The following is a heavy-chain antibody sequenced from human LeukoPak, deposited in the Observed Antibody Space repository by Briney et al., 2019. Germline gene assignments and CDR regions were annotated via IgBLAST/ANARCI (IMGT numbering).Heavy chain of an antibody. CDR3: AREAAGGTTSFDY. J-gene: IGHJ4*02. CDR2: INPSGGST. D-gene: IGHD6-13*01. CDR1: GYTFTGYY. Sequence: ASVKVSCKASGYTFTGYYMHWVRQAPGQGLEWMGIINPSGGSTSYAQKFQGRVTMTRDKSTSTVYMELGSLSSEDTAVHYCAREAAGGTTSFDYWGQGTLVTVSS. V-gene: IGHV1-46*01.